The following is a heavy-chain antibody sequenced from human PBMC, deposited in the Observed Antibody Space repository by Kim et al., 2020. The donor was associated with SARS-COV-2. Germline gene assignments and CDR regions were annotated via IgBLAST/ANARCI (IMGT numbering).Heavy chain of an antibody. CDR1: GYTFTSYA. Sequence: ASVKVSCKASGYTFTSYAMNWVRQAPGQGLEWMGWINTNTGNPTYAQGFTGRFVFSLDTSVSTAYLQISSLKAEDTAVYYCARFSGSGWYVFLSVSGEHFDYWGQGTLVTVSS. V-gene: IGHV7-4-1*02. CDR3: ARFSGSGWYVFLSVSGEHFDY. J-gene: IGHJ4*02. CDR2: INTNTGNP. D-gene: IGHD6-19*01.